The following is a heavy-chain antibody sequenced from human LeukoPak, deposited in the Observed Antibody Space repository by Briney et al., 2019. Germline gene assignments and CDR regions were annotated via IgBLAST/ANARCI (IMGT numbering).Heavy chain of an antibody. Sequence: SETLSLTCTVSGDSISTHYWSRIRQPPGKGLEWIGYISYSGSTNFNPSLKSRVTISVDTSKNQFSLKLSSVTAADTAVYYCAREGTAGTNLNWFDPWGQGTLVTVSS. CDR2: ISYSGST. CDR3: AREGTAGTNLNWFDP. V-gene: IGHV4-59*11. CDR1: GDSISTHY. J-gene: IGHJ5*02. D-gene: IGHD1-1*01.